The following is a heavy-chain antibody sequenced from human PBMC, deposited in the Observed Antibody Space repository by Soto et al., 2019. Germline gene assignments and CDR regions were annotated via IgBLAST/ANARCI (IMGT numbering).Heavy chain of an antibody. CDR1: GGNFSTSA. Sequence: QVQLVQSGAEVKKPGSSVKVSCKASGGNFSTSAISWVRQAPGQGLEWMGGIIPLFRTANYAQRFQGRVTITADDSTSTGYLELSSLRSEDTAVYSCARNGGGAAIGSGWFDPWGQGTLVTVSS. V-gene: IGHV1-69*01. CDR2: IIPLFRTA. CDR3: ARNGGGAAIGSGWFDP. D-gene: IGHD6-13*01. J-gene: IGHJ5*02.